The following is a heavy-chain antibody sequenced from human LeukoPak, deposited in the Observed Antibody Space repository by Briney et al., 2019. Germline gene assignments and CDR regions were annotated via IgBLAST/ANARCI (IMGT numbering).Heavy chain of an antibody. J-gene: IGHJ6*03. CDR2: IYYSGST. V-gene: IGHV4-59*01. D-gene: IGHD6-13*01. CDR1: GGSISSYY. CDR3: ARRRSSWDYYYYMDV. Sequence: SETLSLTCTVSGGSISSYYWSWIRQPPGKGLEWIGYIYYSGSTNYNPSLKSRVTISVDTSKNQFSLKLSSVTAADTAVYYCARRRSSWDYYYYMDVWGKGTTVTVSS.